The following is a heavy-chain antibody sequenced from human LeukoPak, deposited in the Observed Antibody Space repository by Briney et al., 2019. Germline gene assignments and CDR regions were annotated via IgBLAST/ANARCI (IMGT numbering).Heavy chain of an antibody. Sequence: GGSLRLSCAASGFTFSNYAMSWVRQAPGKGLEWVSAISSSGGSTYYADSVKGRFTISGGSSKNTLCLQMNSLRAEDTAIYYCAKGRDHSDYWGQGTLVTVSS. CDR3: AKGRDHSDY. CDR1: GFTFSNYA. V-gene: IGHV3-23*01. CDR2: ISSSGGST. J-gene: IGHJ4*02.